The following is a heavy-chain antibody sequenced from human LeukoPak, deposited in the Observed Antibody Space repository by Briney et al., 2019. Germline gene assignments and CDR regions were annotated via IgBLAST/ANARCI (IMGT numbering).Heavy chain of an antibody. D-gene: IGHD3-10*01. CDR1: GYTFTRYG. Sequence: ASVKVSCKASGYTFTRYGISLVRQAPGQGLEWMGWISAYNGNTNYAQKLQGRVTMTTDTSTSTAYMELRSLRSDDTAVYYCARDRVIWFGELPYHWGQGTLVTVSS. CDR2: ISAYNGNT. J-gene: IGHJ5*02. V-gene: IGHV1-18*01. CDR3: ARDRVIWFGELPYH.